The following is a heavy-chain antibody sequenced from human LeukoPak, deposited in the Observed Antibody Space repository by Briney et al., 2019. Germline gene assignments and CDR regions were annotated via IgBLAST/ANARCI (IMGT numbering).Heavy chain of an antibody. CDR2: SHHSGTT. V-gene: IGHV4-4*02. J-gene: IGHJ2*01. CDR1: GGSISSNNW. Sequence: SETLSLTCTVSGGSISSNNWWTWVRPPPGKGLEWIGESHHSGTTHYNSSLKSRVTISVDKSKTQFSLKLSSVTAADTAVYYCARRSDGWYFDLWGRGTLVSVSS. CDR3: ARRSDGWYFDL. D-gene: IGHD5-24*01.